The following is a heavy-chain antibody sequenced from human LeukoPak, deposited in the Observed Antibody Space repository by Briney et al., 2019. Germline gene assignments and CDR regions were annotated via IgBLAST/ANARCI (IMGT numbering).Heavy chain of an antibody. CDR2: ISYDGSNK. CDR1: GFTFSSYG. D-gene: IGHD6-13*01. CDR3: ARSLQASSWYSDAFDI. V-gene: IGHV3-30*03. Sequence: GRSLRLSCAASGFTFSSYGMHWVRQAPGKGLEWVAVISYDGSNKYYADSVKGRFTISRDNSKNTLYLQMNSLRAEDTALYYCARSLQASSWYSDAFDIWGHGTLVTVFS. J-gene: IGHJ3*02.